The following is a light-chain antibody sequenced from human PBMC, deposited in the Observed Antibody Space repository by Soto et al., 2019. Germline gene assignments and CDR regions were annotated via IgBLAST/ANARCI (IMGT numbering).Light chain of an antibody. Sequence: DIQVTQSPSSLSTSVGDRVTITCRASQTITKYLNWYQKKPGKAPNLLIYGASTLQGGVPSRFSGSGSGTDFTLTISSLQPEDFATYYCQQTYNPPWTFGQGTKVEIK. CDR1: QTITKY. CDR2: GAS. CDR3: QQTYNPPWT. V-gene: IGKV1-39*01. J-gene: IGKJ1*01.